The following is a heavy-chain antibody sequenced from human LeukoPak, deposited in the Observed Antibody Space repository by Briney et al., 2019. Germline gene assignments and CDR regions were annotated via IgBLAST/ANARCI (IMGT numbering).Heavy chain of an antibody. Sequence: GGSLRLSCAASGFTFSSYSMNWVRQAPGKGLEWVSSISSSSSYIYYADSVKGRFTISRDNSKNTLCLQMNSLRAEDTAVYYCAKDLGRSDGWELPWFDPWGQGTLVTVSS. CDR3: AKDLGRSDGWELPWFDP. V-gene: IGHV3-21*01. CDR1: GFTFSSYS. J-gene: IGHJ5*02. CDR2: ISSSSSYI. D-gene: IGHD1-26*01.